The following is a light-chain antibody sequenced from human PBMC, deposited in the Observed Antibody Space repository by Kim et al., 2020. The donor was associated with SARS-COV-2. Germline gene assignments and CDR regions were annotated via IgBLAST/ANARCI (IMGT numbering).Light chain of an antibody. V-gene: IGKV3-15*01. CDR2: GVS. CDR1: QNVRDN. CDR3: QQYQIWPPLA. J-gene: IGKJ4*01. Sequence: EIVMTQSPATLSVSPGERVILSCRASQNVRDNLAWYQQKPGQAPRLLMHGVSIRATGIPARFSGSGSETEFTLTISSLQSEDSAVYYCQQYQIWPPLAFGGGTKVEIK.